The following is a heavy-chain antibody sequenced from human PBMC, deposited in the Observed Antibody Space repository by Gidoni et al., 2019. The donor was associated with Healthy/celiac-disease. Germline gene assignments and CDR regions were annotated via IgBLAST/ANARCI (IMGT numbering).Heavy chain of an antibody. J-gene: IGHJ1*01. CDR2: TSHRSKWYK. CDR3: ASSGSGWYGGFFQH. CDR1: GDSVSGNRVA. D-gene: IGHD6-19*01. V-gene: IGHV6-1*01. Sequence: QVQLQKSGPVLVKPAQTLSHTCDIPGDSVSGNRVAWNWSRQSTSRGLEWLGRTSHRSKWYKDYAVSLKSRITSNPDTSKNQFSLQLNSVTPEDTAVYYCASSGSGWYGGFFQHWGQGTLVTVSS.